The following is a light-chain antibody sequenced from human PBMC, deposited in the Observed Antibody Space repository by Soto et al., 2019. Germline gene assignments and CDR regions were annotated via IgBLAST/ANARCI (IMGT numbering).Light chain of an antibody. J-gene: IGKJ5*01. Sequence: EMVLTQSPGTLSLSPGERATLSCRASQSISSNSLAWYQQKPGQAPRLFIYGASSRATGIPDRFSGGGSGTHFTLTISRLEPEDFALYYCQQYGSSPRITFGQGTRLENK. CDR3: QQYGSSPRIT. V-gene: IGKV3-20*01. CDR2: GAS. CDR1: QSISSNS.